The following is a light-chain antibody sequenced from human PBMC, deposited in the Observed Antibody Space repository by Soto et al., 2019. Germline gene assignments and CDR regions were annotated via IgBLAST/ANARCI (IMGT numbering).Light chain of an antibody. CDR1: SSDVGSYNL. V-gene: IGLV2-23*02. CDR2: EVN. J-gene: IGLJ1*01. CDR3: CSYAPSSAL. Sequence: VLTQPAFVSGSPGLSITISCTGTSSDVGSYNLVSWYQQHPGKAPKLIIYEVNKGPSGVSNRFSGSKSGNTASLTISGLQTEAGADYYCCSYAPSSALFGTGTKVTV.